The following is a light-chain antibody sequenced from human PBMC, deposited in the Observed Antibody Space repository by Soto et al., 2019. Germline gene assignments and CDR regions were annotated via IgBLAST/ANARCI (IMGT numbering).Light chain of an antibody. V-gene: IGLV1-47*01. J-gene: IGLJ2*01. CDR3: AAWDDSLNVV. Sequence: QAVVTQPPSASGTPGQRVTMSCSGSSSNIGSNVVYWYQHLPGTAPKLLMYRNNQRPSGVPDRFSGSKSGTSASLAISGLRSEDEADYYCAAWDDSLNVVFGGGTKVTVL. CDR2: RNN. CDR1: SSNIGSNV.